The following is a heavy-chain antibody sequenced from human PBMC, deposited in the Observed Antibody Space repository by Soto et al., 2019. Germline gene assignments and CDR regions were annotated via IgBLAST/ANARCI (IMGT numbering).Heavy chain of an antibody. CDR2: IIPIFGTA. V-gene: IGHV1-69*13. D-gene: IGHD2-2*01. CDR3: AREGIVLVPAAIEDYYYYYGMDV. Sequence: ASVKVSCKASGGTFSSYAISWVRQAPGQVLEWMGGIIPIFGTANYAQKFQGRVTITADESTSTAYMELSSLRSEDTAVYYCAREGIVLVPAAIEDYYYYYGMDVWGQGTKVTVSS. J-gene: IGHJ6*02. CDR1: GGTFSSYA.